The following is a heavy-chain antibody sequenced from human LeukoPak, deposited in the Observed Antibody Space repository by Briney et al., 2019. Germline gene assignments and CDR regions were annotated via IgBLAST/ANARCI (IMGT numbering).Heavy chain of an antibody. Sequence: PVGSLRLSCAASGFTFSSYAMSWVRQAPGKGLEWVSAISGSGGSTYYADSVKGRFTISRDNSKNTLYLQMNSLRAEDTAVYYCAKDPDPTYSYGKTIFDYWGQGTLVTVSS. V-gene: IGHV3-23*01. CDR3: AKDPDPTYSYGKTIFDY. D-gene: IGHD5-18*01. CDR1: GFTFSSYA. J-gene: IGHJ4*02. CDR2: ISGSGGST.